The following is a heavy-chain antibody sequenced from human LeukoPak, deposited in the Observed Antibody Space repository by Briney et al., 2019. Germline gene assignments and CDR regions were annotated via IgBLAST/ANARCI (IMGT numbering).Heavy chain of an antibody. Sequence: SETLSLTCTVSGGSISSSSYYWGWIRQPPGKGLEWIGSLFHSGTIYYTPSLKSRVTTSVDTSNNRFSLKLMSVTAADTAVYWCARGAFGVLLSAFDIWGQGTMVTVSS. J-gene: IGHJ3*02. V-gene: IGHV4-39*07. CDR3: ARGAFGVLLSAFDI. D-gene: IGHD3-3*01. CDR2: LFHSGTI. CDR1: GGSISSSSYY.